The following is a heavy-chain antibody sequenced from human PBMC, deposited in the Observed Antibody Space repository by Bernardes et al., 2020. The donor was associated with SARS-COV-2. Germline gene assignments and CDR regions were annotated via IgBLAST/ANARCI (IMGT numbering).Heavy chain of an antibody. CDR1: GFTFRSYA. CDR3: AKDMGGYRGY. V-gene: IGHV3-23*01. CDR2: ISGSGGSP. D-gene: IGHD5-12*01. J-gene: IGHJ4*02. Sequence: GCSLRLSCAASGFTFRSYAMSWVRQAPGTGLEWVSAISGSGGSPYYADSVKGRFTISRDNSKNTLYLQMNSLRAEDTAVYYCAKDMGGYRGYWGQGTLVTDSS.